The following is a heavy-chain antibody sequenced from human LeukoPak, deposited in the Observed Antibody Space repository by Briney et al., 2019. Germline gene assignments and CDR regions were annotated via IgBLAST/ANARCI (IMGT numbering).Heavy chain of an antibody. CDR2: IYYSGST. CDR1: GGSISSYY. V-gene: IGHV4-59*08. J-gene: IGHJ4*02. CDR3: ARHVYYDRGLYDY. Sequence: SETLSLTCTVSGGSISSYYWSWLRQPPGKGLEWIGYIYYSGSTNYNPSLKSRVTISVDTSKNQFSLKLSSVTAADTAVYYRARHVYYDRGLYDYWGQGTLVTVSS. D-gene: IGHD3-22*01.